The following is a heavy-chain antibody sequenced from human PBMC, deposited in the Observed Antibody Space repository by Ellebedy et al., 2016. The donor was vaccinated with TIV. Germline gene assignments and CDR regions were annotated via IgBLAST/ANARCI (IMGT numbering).Heavy chain of an antibody. V-gene: IGHV3-48*01. D-gene: IGHD6-19*01. J-gene: IGHJ4*02. CDR3: ARDHLAVAGREDVFDY. CDR2: ISSSSTI. CDR1: GFTFSSYS. Sequence: PGRSLRLSCAASGFTFSSYSMNWVRQAPGKGLEWASYISSSSTIYYADSVKGRFTISRDNAKNSLYLQMNSLRAEDTAVYYCARDHLAVAGREDVFDYWGQGTLVTVSS.